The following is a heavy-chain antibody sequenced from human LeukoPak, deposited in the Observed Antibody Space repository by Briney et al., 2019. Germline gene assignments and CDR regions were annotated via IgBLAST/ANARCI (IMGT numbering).Heavy chain of an antibody. Sequence: ASVKVSCKASGYTSTSYGISWVRQAPGQGLEWMGWISAYNGNTNYAQKLQGRVTMTTDTSTSTAYMELRSLRSDDTAVYYCARDRGTRYGTTVTTGYWGQGTLVTVSS. CDR2: ISAYNGNT. V-gene: IGHV1-18*01. J-gene: IGHJ4*02. CDR3: ARDRGTRYGTTVTTGY. CDR1: GYTSTSYG. D-gene: IGHD4-17*01.